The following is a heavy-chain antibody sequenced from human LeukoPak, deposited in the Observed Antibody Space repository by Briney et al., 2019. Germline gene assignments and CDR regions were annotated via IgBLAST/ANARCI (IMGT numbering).Heavy chain of an antibody. CDR3: ARASRVNWGLLDAFDI. V-gene: IGHV3-43*02. J-gene: IGHJ3*02. CDR2: ISGDGST. Sequence: GGSLRLSCAASGFAFGDDAMYWVRQPPEKGLEWVSLISGDGSTYYADSVKGRFTISRDNAKSSLYLQMNSLRAEDTAVYYCARASRVNWGLLDAFDIWGQGTILTVSS. CDR1: GFAFGDDA. D-gene: IGHD7-27*01.